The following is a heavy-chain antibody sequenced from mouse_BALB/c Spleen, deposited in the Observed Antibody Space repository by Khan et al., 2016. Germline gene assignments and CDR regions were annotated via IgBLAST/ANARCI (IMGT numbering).Heavy chain of an antibody. CDR1: GHTFTDYS. CDR3: SRGNFGCLCGY. Sequence: QIQLVQSGPQLKKPGETVKISFKASGHTFTDYSMHWVKQAPGMGLKWMGWIHTETGAPIYADDFKGRFAFSLETSASTAFLQITNLKNEDTATYFCSRGNFGCLCGYWGQGTILTVSS. CDR2: IHTETGAP. V-gene: IGHV9-2-1*01. D-gene: IGHD6-2*01. J-gene: IGHJ2*01.